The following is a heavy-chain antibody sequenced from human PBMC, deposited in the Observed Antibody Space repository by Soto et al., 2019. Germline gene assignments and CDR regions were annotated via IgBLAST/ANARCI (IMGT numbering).Heavy chain of an antibody. CDR2: MNVDTGGT. CDR1: GYRFTTHY. CDR3: ARDGNFALRGYSFGFGF. Sequence: ASVKVSCKASGYRFTTHYIHWVRQAPGQGLEWMGRMNVDTGGTTYAHKFQGRVTMTRDTSIRTAYLEVSSVKSDDTAMYYCARDGNFALRGYSFGFGFWGQGTLVTVSS. J-gene: IGHJ4*02. D-gene: IGHD5-18*01. V-gene: IGHV1-2*06.